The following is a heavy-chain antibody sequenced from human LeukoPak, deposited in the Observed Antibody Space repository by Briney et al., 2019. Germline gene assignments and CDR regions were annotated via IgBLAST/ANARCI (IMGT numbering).Heavy chain of an antibody. Sequence: KASETLSLTCTVSGVSINTYSWSWIRQPPGKGLEWIGYVYYSGSTNYNPSLMSRVTISVDTSKNQFSLKLSSVTAADTAVYYCARSPHLVVKDQVAEYFQHWGQGTLVTVSS. CDR2: VYYSGST. V-gene: IGHV4-59*08. CDR3: ARSPHLVVKDQVAEYFQH. CDR1: GVSINTYS. D-gene: IGHD2-15*01. J-gene: IGHJ1*01.